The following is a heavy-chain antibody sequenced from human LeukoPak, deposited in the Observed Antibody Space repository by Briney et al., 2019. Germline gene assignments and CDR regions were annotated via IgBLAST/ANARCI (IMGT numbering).Heavy chain of an antibody. CDR2: LTPAGTT. CDR3: VKESPYPECSTVRIYYFDN. D-gene: IGHD2-2*01. Sequence: GGSLRLSCAASGFTFANYAMSWVREAPGKGLEWVSALTPAGTTFYADIVKGRFSVSRDNSKNTLSLQMNSLRAEDTAVYYCVKESPYPECSTVRIYYFDNGGQGTLVTVSS. V-gene: IGHV3-23*01. CDR1: GFTFANYA. J-gene: IGHJ4*02.